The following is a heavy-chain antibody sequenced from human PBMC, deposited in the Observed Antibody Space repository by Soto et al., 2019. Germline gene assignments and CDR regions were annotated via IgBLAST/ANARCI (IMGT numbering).Heavy chain of an antibody. D-gene: IGHD1-26*01. CDR3: ARVSRGVGATHYYYGMDV. CDR1: GFTFSSYG. CDR2: IWYDGSNK. V-gene: IGHV3-33*01. Sequence: QPGGSLRLSCAASGFTFSSYGMHWVRQAPGKGLEWVAVIWYDGSNKYYADSVKGRFTISRDNSKNTLYLQMNSLRAEDTAVYYCARVSRGVGATHYYYGMDVWGQGTTVTVSS. J-gene: IGHJ6*02.